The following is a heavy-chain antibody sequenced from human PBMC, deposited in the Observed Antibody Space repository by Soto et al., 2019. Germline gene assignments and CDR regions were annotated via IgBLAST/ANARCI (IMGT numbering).Heavy chain of an antibody. CDR2: IYPGDSDT. J-gene: IGHJ3*02. Sequence: GESLKISCKGSGYSFTNYWIGWVRQMPGKGLEWMGIIYPGDSDTRYSPSFQGQVTISADKSISTAYLQWSTLKASDTAMYYCARGLLGDGYNLDAFDIWGQGTMVTVSS. CDR1: GYSFTNYW. CDR3: ARGLLGDGYNLDAFDI. V-gene: IGHV5-51*01. D-gene: IGHD5-12*01.